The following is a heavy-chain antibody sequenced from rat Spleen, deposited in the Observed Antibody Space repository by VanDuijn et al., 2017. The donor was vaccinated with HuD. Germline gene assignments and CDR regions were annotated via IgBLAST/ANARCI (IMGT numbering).Heavy chain of an antibody. Sequence: EVQLVETGGGLVQPGRSLKLSCAASGFTFNNYWMTWIRQAPGKGLEWVASITNTGGSTYYPDSVKGRFTISRDNTKSALYLQMDSLRSEDTATYHCTRDYGYNYGVMDAWGQGASVTVSS. CDR1: GFTFNNYW. J-gene: IGHJ4*01. CDR2: ITNTGGST. V-gene: IGHV5-31*01. D-gene: IGHD1-9*01. CDR3: TRDYGYNYGVMDA.